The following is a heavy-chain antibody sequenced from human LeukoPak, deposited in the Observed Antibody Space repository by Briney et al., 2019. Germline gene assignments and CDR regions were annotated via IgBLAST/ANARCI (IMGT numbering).Heavy chain of an antibody. V-gene: IGHV3-23*01. J-gene: IGHJ4*02. D-gene: IGHD6-19*01. CDR1: GFTFSSYA. CDR3: AKDDTAVAGTRGYFDY. CDR2: ISGSGGST. Sequence: GGSLRLSCAASGFTFSSYAMSWVRQAPGKGLEWVSAISGSGGSTYYADSVKDRFTISRDNSKNTLYLQMNSLRAEDTAVYYCAKDDTAVAGTRGYFDYWGQGTLVTVSS.